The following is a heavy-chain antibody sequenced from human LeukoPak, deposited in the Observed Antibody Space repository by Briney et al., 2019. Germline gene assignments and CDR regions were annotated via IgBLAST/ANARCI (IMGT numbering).Heavy chain of an antibody. CDR1: GYTFTGYY. Sequence: ASVKVSCKASGYTFTGYYMHWVRQAPGQGLEWMGWISAYNGNTNYAQKLQGRVTMTTDTSTSTAYMELRSLRSDDTAVYYCARDLDQYSGRYGGFGHDFWGQGTLVTVSS. CDR3: ARDLDQYSGRYGGFGHDF. J-gene: IGHJ4*02. CDR2: ISAYNGNT. V-gene: IGHV1-18*04. D-gene: IGHD1-26*01.